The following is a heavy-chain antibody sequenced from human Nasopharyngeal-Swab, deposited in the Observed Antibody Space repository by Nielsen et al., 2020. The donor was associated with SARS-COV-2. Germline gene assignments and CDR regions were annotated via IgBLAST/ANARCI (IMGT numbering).Heavy chain of an antibody. Sequence: GGSLSSCAASGFTFSSFGMHWVRQAPGKGLEWVAFIAHDASNEYYGDSVKGRFSISRDSSKNTLYLQMDSLRGEDTAVYYCARDAPAHYGAFYWGRGTLVTVSS. D-gene: IGHD4-17*01. V-gene: IGHV3-30*03. CDR1: GFTFSSFG. J-gene: IGHJ4*02. CDR2: IAHDASNE. CDR3: ARDAPAHYGAFY.